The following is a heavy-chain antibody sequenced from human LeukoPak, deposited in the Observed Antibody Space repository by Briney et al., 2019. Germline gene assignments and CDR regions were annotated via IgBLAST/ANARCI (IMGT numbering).Heavy chain of an antibody. CDR1: GGSISSGGYS. J-gene: IGHJ4*02. CDR3: ARVFYDSTFDY. V-gene: IGHV4-30-2*01. D-gene: IGHD5/OR15-5a*01. Sequence: SETLSLTCAVSGGSISSGGYSWSWIRQPPGKGLEWIGYIYHSGSTYYNPSLKSRVTISVDRSKNQFSLKLSSVTAADTAVYYCARVFYDSTFDYWGQGTLVTVFS. CDR2: IYHSGST.